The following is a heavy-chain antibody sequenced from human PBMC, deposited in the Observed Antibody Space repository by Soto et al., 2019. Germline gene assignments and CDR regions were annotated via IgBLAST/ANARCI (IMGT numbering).Heavy chain of an antibody. D-gene: IGHD2-21*02. V-gene: IGHV1-69*06. CDR3: ARGGRDYHIVAVTATLYYYYGMDV. Sequence: QVQLVQSGAEVKKPGSSVKVSCKASGGTFSSYAISWVRQAPGQGLEWMGGIIPIFGTANYAQKFQGRVTITADKSTSTAYMELSSLRSEDTAVYYCARGGRDYHIVAVTATLYYYYGMDVWGQGTTVTVSS. CDR2: IIPIFGTA. CDR1: GGTFSSYA. J-gene: IGHJ6*02.